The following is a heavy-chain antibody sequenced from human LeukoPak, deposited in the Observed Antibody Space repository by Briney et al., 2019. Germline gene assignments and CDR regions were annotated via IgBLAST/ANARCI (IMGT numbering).Heavy chain of an antibody. V-gene: IGHV3-48*01. CDR1: GFSFSRYS. CDR3: AREAAGTDYMDV. J-gene: IGHJ6*03. CDR2: ISSSSSTI. D-gene: IGHD6-13*01. Sequence: GGSLRLSCVASGFSFSRYSMNWVRQAPGKGLEWVSYISSSSSTIYYADSVKGRFTISRDNAKNSLYLQMNSLRAEDTAVYYCAREAAGTDYMDVWGKGTTVTVSS.